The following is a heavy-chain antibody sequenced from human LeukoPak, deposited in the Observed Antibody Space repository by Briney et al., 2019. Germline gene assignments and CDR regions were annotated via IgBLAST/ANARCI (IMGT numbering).Heavy chain of an antibody. J-gene: IGHJ4*02. CDR3: ARDPITMIRGAADY. Sequence: GASVKVSCKASGYTFITYGINWVRQAPGQGLEWMGWISPYNGNTNYAQKLQGRVTMTRDTSISTAYMELSRLRSDDTAVYFCARDPITMIRGAADYWGQGTLVTVSS. V-gene: IGHV1-18*01. CDR2: ISPYNGNT. CDR1: GYTFITYG. D-gene: IGHD3-10*01.